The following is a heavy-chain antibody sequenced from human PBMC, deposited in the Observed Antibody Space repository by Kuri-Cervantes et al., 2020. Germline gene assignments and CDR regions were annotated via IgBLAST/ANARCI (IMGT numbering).Heavy chain of an antibody. CDR1: GYTFTSYD. CDR2: IIPILGTA. CDR3: ARASAARPEVLSFEY. V-gene: IGHV1-69*13. Sequence: SVKVSCKASGYTFTSYDINWVRQAPGQGLEWMGGIIPILGTANYAQKFQGRVTITADESTSTAYMELSSLRSEDTAVYYCARASAARPEVLSFEYWGQGTLVTVSS. D-gene: IGHD6-6*01. J-gene: IGHJ4*02.